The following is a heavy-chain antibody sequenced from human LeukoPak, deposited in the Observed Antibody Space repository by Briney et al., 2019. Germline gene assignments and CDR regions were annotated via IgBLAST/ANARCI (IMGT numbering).Heavy chain of an antibody. CDR3: ARQKGVGGSGYYN. CDR1: GYTFSTYW. CDR2: IYPDDSDT. Sequence: GESLKTSCKGSGYTFSTYWIAWVRQMPGKGLEWMGIIYPDDSDTRYSLSFQGQVTISADKSISTAYLQWSSLKASDTAMFFCARQKGVGGSGYYNWGQGTLVTVSS. D-gene: IGHD5-12*01. J-gene: IGHJ4*02. V-gene: IGHV5-51*01.